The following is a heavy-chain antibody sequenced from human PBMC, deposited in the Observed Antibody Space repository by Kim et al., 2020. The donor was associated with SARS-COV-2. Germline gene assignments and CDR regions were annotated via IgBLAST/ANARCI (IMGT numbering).Heavy chain of an antibody. CDR3: ARHSLETGTTFDGTAYYYYYGMDV. Sequence: GGSLRLSCAASGFTFSSYSMNWVRQAPGKGLEWVSSISSSSSYIYYADSVKGRFTISRDNAKNSLYLQMNSLRAEDTAVYYCARHSLETGTTFDGTAYYYYYGMDVWGQGTTVTVSS. CDR1: GFTFSSYS. J-gene: IGHJ6*02. CDR2: ISSSSSYI. D-gene: IGHD1-7*01. V-gene: IGHV3-21*01.